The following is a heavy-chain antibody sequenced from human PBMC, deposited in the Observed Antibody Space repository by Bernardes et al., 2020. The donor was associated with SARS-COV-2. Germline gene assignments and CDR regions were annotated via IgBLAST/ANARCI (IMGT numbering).Heavy chain of an antibody. Sequence: SGTTLSKPTQTLTLTCPFSGFSLSPSGMCVSWIRKSPGKALEWLARIDWDDDKFYSTSLKTRLTISKDTSKNQVVLTMTNMDSVDTATYYCARSQNYDILTGYTYYYYGMDVWGQGTTVTVSS. D-gene: IGHD3-9*01. CDR2: IDWDDDK. V-gene: IGHV2-70*17. CDR3: ARSQNYDILTGYTYYYYGMDV. CDR1: GFSLSPSGMC. J-gene: IGHJ6*02.